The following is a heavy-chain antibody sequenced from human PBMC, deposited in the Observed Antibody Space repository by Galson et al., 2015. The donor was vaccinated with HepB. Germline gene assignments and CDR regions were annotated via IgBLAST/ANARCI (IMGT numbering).Heavy chain of an antibody. CDR3: ARGRQAGWGPPPIDI. V-gene: IGHV4-34*01. J-gene: IGHJ3*02. Sequence: SETLSLTCAVYGGSFSGYYWSWIRQPPGKGLEWIGEINHSGSTNYNPSLKSRVTISVDTSKNQFSLKLSSVTAADTAVYYCARGRQAGWGPPPIDIWGQGTMVTVSS. D-gene: IGHD1-14*01. CDR1: GGSFSGYY. CDR2: INHSGST.